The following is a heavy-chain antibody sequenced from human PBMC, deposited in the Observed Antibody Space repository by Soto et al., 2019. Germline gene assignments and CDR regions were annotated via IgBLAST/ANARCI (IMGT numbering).Heavy chain of an antibody. V-gene: IGHV2-5*01. CDR2: IYWNDDK. CDR1: GFSLSTSGRG. Sequence: SGPTLVNPTQALTLTCSFSGFSLSTSGRGVGWIRQPPGKALEWLALIYWNDDKRFSPSLKSRLTITKDTSKNQVVLTMTNMDPVDTATYYCAHRGYGDYPRDNWFDPWGQGTLVTVYS. D-gene: IGHD4-17*01. J-gene: IGHJ5*02. CDR3: AHRGYGDYPRDNWFDP.